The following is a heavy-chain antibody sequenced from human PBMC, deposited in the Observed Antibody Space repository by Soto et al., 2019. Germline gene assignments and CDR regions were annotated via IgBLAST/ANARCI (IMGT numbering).Heavy chain of an antibody. V-gene: IGHV1-69*17. CDR3: ARDSLGAKGADH. CDR1: GDTFNSYV. D-gene: IGHD3-16*01. Sequence: QVQLVQSGAEVKRPGSSVKVSCESSGDTFNSYVISWVRQAPGQGLEWMGGIIPIIGVTHYAQKFQGRVTISALSSTGTAYMELTNLGIEDTALYYGARDSLGAKGADHWGQGTVVTVSS. J-gene: IGHJ4*02. CDR2: IIPIIGVT.